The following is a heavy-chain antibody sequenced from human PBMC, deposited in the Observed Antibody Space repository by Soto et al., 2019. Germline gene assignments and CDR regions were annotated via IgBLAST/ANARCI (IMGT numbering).Heavy chain of an antibody. J-gene: IGHJ6*02. CDR3: AGYRREMATITYYYYGMDV. CDR2: IYHSGST. V-gene: IGHV4-4*02. D-gene: IGHD5-12*01. CDR1: GGSISSSNW. Sequence: SETLSLTCAVSGGSISSSNWWSWVRQPPGKGLEWIGEIYHSGSTNYNPSLKSQVTISVDKSKNQFSLKLSSVTATDTAVYYCAGYRREMATITYYYYGMDVWGQGTTVTVSS.